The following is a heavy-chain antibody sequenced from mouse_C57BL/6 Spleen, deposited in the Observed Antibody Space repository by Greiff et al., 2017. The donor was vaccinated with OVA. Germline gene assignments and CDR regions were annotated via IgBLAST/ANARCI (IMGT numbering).Heavy chain of an antibody. CDR1: GFTFSDYY. D-gene: IGHD4-1*01. J-gene: IGHJ1*03. Sequence: EVKVEESEGGLVQPGSSMKLSCTASGFTFSDYYMAWVRQVPEKGLEWVANINYDGSSTYYLDSLKSRFIISRDNAKNILYLQMSSLKSEDTATYYCAREGNWASYWYFDVWGTGTTVTVSS. CDR3: AREGNWASYWYFDV. V-gene: IGHV5-16*01. CDR2: INYDGSST.